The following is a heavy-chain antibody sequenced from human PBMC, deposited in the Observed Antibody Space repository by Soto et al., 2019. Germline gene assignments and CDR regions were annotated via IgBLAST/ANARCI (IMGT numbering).Heavy chain of an antibody. CDR1: GFTFTSSA. Sequence: GASVKVSGKASGFTFTSSAMQWVRQARGQRLEWIGWIVVGSGNTNYAQKFQERVTITRDMSTSTAYMELSSLRSEDTAVYYCAADLTGNDAFDIWGQGTMVTVS. CDR2: IVVGSGNT. CDR3: AADLTGNDAFDI. J-gene: IGHJ3*02. V-gene: IGHV1-58*02. D-gene: IGHD1-1*01.